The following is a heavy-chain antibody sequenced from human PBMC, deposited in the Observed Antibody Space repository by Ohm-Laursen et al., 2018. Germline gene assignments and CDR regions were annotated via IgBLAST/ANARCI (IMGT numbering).Heavy chain of an antibody. CDR2: ISGSGTSA. CDR1: GFTFDDYA. J-gene: IGHJ4*02. Sequence: GSLRLSCAASGFTFDDYAMHWVRQAPGKGLEWVSAISGSGTSAYYADSVMGRVTISRDNSKKTVYLQMDSLRDEDTAVYYCCKVGLSPPIVATVMDYWGQGTLVTVSS. CDR3: CKVGLSPPIVATVMDY. V-gene: IGHV3-23*01. D-gene: IGHD5-12*01.